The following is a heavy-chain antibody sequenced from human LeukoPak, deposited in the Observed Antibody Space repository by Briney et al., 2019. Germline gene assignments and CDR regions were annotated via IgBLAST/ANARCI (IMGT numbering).Heavy chain of an antibody. CDR1: GFTFTSYW. J-gene: IGHJ4*02. Sequence: GGSLTLSCAASGFTFTSYWMHWVRQTQGKGLVCVSHINSDGSSTMYADSVKGRFTISRDNAKSTLYLQMNSLRAEDTAIYYCVRRGSSWTFDYWGQGTLVTVSS. V-gene: IGHV3-74*03. CDR3: VRRGSSWTFDY. D-gene: IGHD6-6*01. CDR2: INSDGSST.